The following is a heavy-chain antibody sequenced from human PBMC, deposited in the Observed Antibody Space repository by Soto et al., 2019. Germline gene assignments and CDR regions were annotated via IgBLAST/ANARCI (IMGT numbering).Heavy chain of an antibody. V-gene: IGHV3-30-3*01. Sequence: QVQLVESGGGVVQPGRSLRLSCAASGFTFSSYAMHWVRQAPGKGLEWVAVISYDGSNKYYADSVKGRFTISRDNSKNTLYLQMNSLRAEDTAVYYCVRDLYWGQGTLVTVSS. CDR1: GFTFSSYA. J-gene: IGHJ4*02. CDR2: ISYDGSNK. CDR3: VRDLY.